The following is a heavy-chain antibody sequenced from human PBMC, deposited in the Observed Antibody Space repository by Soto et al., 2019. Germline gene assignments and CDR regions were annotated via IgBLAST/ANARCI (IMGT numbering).Heavy chain of an antibody. Sequence: QVQLVQSGAEVKKPGSSVKVSCKASGGTFSSYTISWVRQAPGQGLEWMGRIIPILGIANYAQKVKGRVTITADKSTSTAYRERSSLRSEDTAVYYCAGQLEPRRDAHLYYGMDGWGQGTTVTVSS. V-gene: IGHV1-69*02. CDR3: AGQLEPRRDAHLYYGMDG. J-gene: IGHJ6*02. CDR1: GGTFSSYT. D-gene: IGHD1-1*01. CDR2: IIPILGIA.